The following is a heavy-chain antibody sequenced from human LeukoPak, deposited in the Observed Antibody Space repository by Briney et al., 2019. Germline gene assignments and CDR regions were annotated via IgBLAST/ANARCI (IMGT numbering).Heavy chain of an antibody. D-gene: IGHD4-17*01. CDR3: ARDREHDYGDYVFDY. CDR1: GGSISSYY. CDR2: IYYSGRT. V-gene: IGHV4-59*01. Sequence: SETLSLTCTVSGGSISSYYWSWIRQPPGKGLECIGYIYYSGRTNYNPSLKSRVTISVDTSKNQFSLKLSSVTAADTAVYYCARDREHDYGDYVFDYWGQGTLVTVSS. J-gene: IGHJ4*02.